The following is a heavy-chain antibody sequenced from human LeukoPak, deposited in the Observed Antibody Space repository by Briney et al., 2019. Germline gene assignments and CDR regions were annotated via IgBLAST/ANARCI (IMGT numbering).Heavy chain of an antibody. V-gene: IGHV4-4*02. CDR3: SRENGAFSPFGY. J-gene: IGHJ4*02. D-gene: IGHD2-8*01. Sequence: SETLSLTCGVSGGSITTTNWWSWVRQPPGQGLEWIGEIHLSGRTNYNPSLNSRVTLALGTSKNHLSLSLTSVTAADTAVYYCSRENGAFSPFGYWGQGTLVTVPS. CDR1: GGSITTTNW. CDR2: IHLSGRT.